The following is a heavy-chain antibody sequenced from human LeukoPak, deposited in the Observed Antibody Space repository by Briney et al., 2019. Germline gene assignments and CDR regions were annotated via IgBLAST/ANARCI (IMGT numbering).Heavy chain of an antibody. CDR3: AKDISYISRYYYGMDV. Sequence: PGRSLRLSCAASGFTFDDYAMHWVRQAPGKGLEWVSGITWNSGSMGYADSVKGRFTISRDNAKNSLYLQMNSLRAEDTALYYCAKDISYISRYYYGMDVWGQGTRSPSP. CDR2: ITWNSGSM. V-gene: IGHV3-9*01. D-gene: IGHD1-1*01. CDR1: GFTFDDYA. J-gene: IGHJ6*02.